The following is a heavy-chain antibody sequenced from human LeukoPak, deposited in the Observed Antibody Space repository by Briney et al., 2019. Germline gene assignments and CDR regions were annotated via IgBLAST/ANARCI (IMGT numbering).Heavy chain of an antibody. CDR2: ISYDGSNK. J-gene: IGHJ4*02. D-gene: IGHD5-18*01. V-gene: IGHV3-30*18. CDR1: GFTFSSYG. Sequence: GRSLRLSCAASGFTFSSYGMHWGRQAPGKGLEWVAVISYDGSNKYYADSVKGRFTISRDNSKNTLYLQMNSLRAEDTAVYYCAKDLRGYSYGVDYWGQGTLVTVSS. CDR3: AKDLRGYSYGVDY.